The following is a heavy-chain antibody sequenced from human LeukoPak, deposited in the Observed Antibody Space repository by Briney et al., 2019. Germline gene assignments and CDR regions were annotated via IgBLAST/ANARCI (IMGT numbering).Heavy chain of an antibody. CDR1: GYSISSDNY. V-gene: IGHV4-61*01. Sequence: SETLSLTCAVSGYSISSDNYWSWIRQPPGKGLEWIGYIYYSGSTNYNPSLKSRVTISVDTSKNQFSLKLSSVTAADTAVYYCAVTYYYDSSGYYYLGPYYYYYMDVWGKGTTVTVSS. J-gene: IGHJ6*03. CDR2: IYYSGST. CDR3: AVTYYYDSSGYYYLGPYYYYYMDV. D-gene: IGHD3-22*01.